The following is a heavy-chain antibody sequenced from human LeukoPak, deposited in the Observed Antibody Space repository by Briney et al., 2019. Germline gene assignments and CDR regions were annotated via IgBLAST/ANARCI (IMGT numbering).Heavy chain of an antibody. CDR2: IYYSGST. D-gene: IGHD6-6*01. Sequence: SETLSLTCTVSGGSISSYYWSWIRQPPGKGLEWIGYIYYSGSTNYNPSLKSRVTISVDTSKNQFSLKLSSVTAADTAVYYCASSSSRAYYMDVWGKGTTVTVSS. J-gene: IGHJ6*03. CDR3: ASSSSRAYYMDV. CDR1: GGSISSYY. V-gene: IGHV4-59*01.